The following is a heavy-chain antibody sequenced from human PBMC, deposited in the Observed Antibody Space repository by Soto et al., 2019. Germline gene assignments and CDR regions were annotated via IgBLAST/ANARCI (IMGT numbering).Heavy chain of an antibody. D-gene: IGHD6-19*01. V-gene: IGHV1-69*06. CDR1: GGTFSSYA. Sequence: ASVKVSCKASGGTFSSYAISWVRQAPGQGLEWMGGIIPIFGTANYAQKFQGRVTITADKSTSTAYMELSSLRSEDTAVYYCAQASTVLAGTDYFQHWGQGTLVTVSS. CDR3: AQASTVLAGTDYFQH. CDR2: IIPIFGTA. J-gene: IGHJ1*01.